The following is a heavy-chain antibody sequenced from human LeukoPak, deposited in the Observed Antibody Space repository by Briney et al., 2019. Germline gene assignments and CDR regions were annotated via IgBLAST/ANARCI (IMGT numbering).Heavy chain of an antibody. Sequence: SQTLSLTCTVSGGSISSGSYYWSWIRQPAGKGLEWIGRIYTSGSTNYNPSLKSRVTISVDTSKNQFSLKLSSVTAADTAVYYCARYCTNGVWSYGGICFDYWGQGTLVTVSS. V-gene: IGHV4-61*02. CDR2: IYTSGST. CDR1: GGSISSGSYY. D-gene: IGHD2-8*01. CDR3: ARYCTNGVWSYGGICFDY. J-gene: IGHJ4*02.